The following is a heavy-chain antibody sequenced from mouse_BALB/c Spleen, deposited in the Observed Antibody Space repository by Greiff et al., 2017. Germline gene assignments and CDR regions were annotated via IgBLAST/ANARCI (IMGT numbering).Heavy chain of an antibody. Sequence: EVKLVESGGGLVQPGGSRKLSCAASGFTFSSFGMHWVRQAPEKGLEWVAYISSGSSTIYYADTVKGRFTISRDNPKNTLFLQMTSLRSEDTAMYYCASSNYYGSSYSAMDYWGQGTSVTVSS. CDR2: ISSGSSTI. D-gene: IGHD1-1*01. CDR3: ASSNYYGSSYSAMDY. CDR1: GFTFSSFG. V-gene: IGHV5-17*02. J-gene: IGHJ4*01.